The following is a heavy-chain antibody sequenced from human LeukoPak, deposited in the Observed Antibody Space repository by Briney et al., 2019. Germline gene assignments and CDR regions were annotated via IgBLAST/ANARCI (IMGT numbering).Heavy chain of an antibody. Sequence: GGSLRLSCAASGFTFSSYEMNWVRQAPGKGLEWVSYISSSGSTIYYADSVKGRFTISRDNAKNSLYLQMNSLRAEDTAVYYCARGYKDTALDYWGQGTLVTVSS. V-gene: IGHV3-48*03. CDR3: ARGYKDTALDY. CDR1: GFTFSSYE. J-gene: IGHJ4*02. CDR2: ISSSGSTI. D-gene: IGHD5-18*01.